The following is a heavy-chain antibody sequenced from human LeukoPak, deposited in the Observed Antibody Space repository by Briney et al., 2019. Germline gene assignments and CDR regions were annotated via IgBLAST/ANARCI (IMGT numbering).Heavy chain of an antibody. CDR2: ISSSGSTI. J-gene: IGHJ6*04. D-gene: IGHD3-10*02. Sequence: GGSLRLSCAASGFTFSSYEMNWVRQAPGKGLEWVSYISSSGSTIYYADSVKSRFTISRDNAKNSLYLQMNSLRVEDTAVYYCAELGITMIGGVWGKGTTVTISS. CDR3: AELGITMIGGV. CDR1: GFTFSSYE. V-gene: IGHV3-48*03.